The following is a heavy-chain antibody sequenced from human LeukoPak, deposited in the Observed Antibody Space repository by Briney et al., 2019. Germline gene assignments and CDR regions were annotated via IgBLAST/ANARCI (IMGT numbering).Heavy chain of an antibody. CDR2: LNGGRT. Sequence: GGSLRLSCVASGFTFSNYAMSWVRQAPGHGLEWIAALNGGRTFFQDSVRGRFTISRDNSKNTLYLQLNSLRGDDTAVYYCVKEVTGYGYFDYWGRGTLVTVSS. J-gene: IGHJ4*02. D-gene: IGHD2-2*03. V-gene: IGHV3-23*01. CDR3: VKEVTGYGYFDY. CDR1: GFTFSNYA.